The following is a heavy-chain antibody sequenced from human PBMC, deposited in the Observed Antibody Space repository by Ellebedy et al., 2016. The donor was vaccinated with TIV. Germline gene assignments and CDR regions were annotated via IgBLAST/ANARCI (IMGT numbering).Heavy chain of an antibody. J-gene: IGHJ4*02. D-gene: IGHD2-2*01. V-gene: IGHV3-13*01. CDR2: IGTAGDT. Sequence: GESLKISCAASGFTLSSYDMHWVRQAPGKGLEWVSTIGTAGDTYYPGSVKGRFTISRDNAQNTLYLQMNSLRAEDMAVYYCARAGIVVVPAAIGVWGQGTLVTVSS. CDR1: GFTLSSYD. CDR3: ARAGIVVVPAAIGV.